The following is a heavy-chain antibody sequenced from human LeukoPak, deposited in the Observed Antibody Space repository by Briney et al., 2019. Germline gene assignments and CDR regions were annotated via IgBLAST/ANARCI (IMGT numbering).Heavy chain of an antibody. CDR3: ARQTGSGLFILP. J-gene: IGHJ4*02. CDR1: GGSISTTGYY. D-gene: IGHD3/OR15-3a*01. V-gene: IGHV4-39*01. Sequence: PSETLSLTCTVPGGSISTTGYYWGWIRQPPGKGLEWIGNIYYSGSTYYNPSLNSRLTISVDTSKNQFSLRLTSVTAADTAVYYCARQTGSGLFILPGGQGTLVTVSS. CDR2: IYYSGST.